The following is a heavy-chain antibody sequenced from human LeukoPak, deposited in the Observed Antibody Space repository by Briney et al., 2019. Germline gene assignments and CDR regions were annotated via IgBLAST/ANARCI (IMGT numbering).Heavy chain of an antibody. J-gene: IGHJ5*02. CDR3: ARSDTAMGWFDP. CDR2: IIPILGIA. Sequence: ASVKVSCKASGGTFSSYAISWERQALGQGLEWMGRIIPILGIANYAQKFQGRVTITADKSTSTAYMELGSLRSEDTAVYYCARSDTAMGWFDPWGQGTLVTVSS. D-gene: IGHD5-18*01. V-gene: IGHV1-69*04. CDR1: GGTFSSYA.